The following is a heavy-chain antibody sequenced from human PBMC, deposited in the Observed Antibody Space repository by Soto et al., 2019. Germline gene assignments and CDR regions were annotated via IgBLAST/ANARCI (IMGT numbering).Heavy chain of an antibody. CDR1: GFTFSSYS. V-gene: IGHV3-21*01. D-gene: IGHD2-15*01. Sequence: EVQLVESGGGLVKPGGSLRLSCAASGFTFSSYSMNWVRQAPGKGLEWVSSISSSSSYIYYADSVKGRFTNSRDNAKNSLYLQMNSLRAEDTAVYYCARDRGVVVINDAFDIWGQGTMVTVSS. CDR3: ARDRGVVVINDAFDI. J-gene: IGHJ3*02. CDR2: ISSSSSYI.